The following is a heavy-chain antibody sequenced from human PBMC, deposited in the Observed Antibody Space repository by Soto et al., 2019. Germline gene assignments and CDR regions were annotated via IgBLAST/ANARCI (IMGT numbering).Heavy chain of an antibody. Sequence: VQLVQSGAEVKKPGSSVKVSCKASGGTFSSYAISWVRQAPGQGLEWMGGIIPIFGTANYAQKFQGRVTITADKSTSTAYMELSSLRSEDTAVYYCARADCTNGVCYTLAFHYYYGMDVWGQGTTVTVSS. CDR2: IIPIFGTA. V-gene: IGHV1-69*06. CDR3: ARADCTNGVCYTLAFHYYYGMDV. D-gene: IGHD2-8*01. CDR1: GGTFSSYA. J-gene: IGHJ6*02.